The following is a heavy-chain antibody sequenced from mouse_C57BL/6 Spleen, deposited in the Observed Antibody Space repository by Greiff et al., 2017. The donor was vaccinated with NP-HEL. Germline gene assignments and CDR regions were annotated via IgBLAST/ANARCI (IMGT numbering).Heavy chain of an antibody. J-gene: IGHJ3*01. V-gene: IGHV1-22*01. CDR2: INPNNGGT. CDR1: GYTFTDYN. CDR3: ARMGEQLRLSWFAY. D-gene: IGHD3-2*02. Sequence: VQLQQSGPELVKPGASVKMSCKASGYTFTDYNMHWVKQSHGKSLEWIGYINPNNGGTSYNQKFKGKATLTVNKSSSTAYMELRSLTSEDSAVYYCARMGEQLRLSWFAYWGQGTLVTVSA.